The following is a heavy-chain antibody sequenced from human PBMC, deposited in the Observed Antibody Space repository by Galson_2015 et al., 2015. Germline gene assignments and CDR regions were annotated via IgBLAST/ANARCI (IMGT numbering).Heavy chain of an antibody. D-gene: IGHD3-10*01. J-gene: IGHJ5*02. CDR3: VSHYDWFAV. CDR2: INPSVGTQ. Sequence: SVKVSCKASGYRFTDYYMHWVRQPPGKGLEWVGVINPSVGTQTYAQKFQGRVTMSSDTSTSAVYTNLHRLSFEDTSVYYCVSHYDWFAVWGQGTLVTVSS. V-gene: IGHV1-46*01. CDR1: GYRFTDYY.